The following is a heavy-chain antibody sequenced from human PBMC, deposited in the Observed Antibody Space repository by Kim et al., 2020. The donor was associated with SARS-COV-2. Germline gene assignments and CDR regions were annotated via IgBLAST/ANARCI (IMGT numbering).Heavy chain of an antibody. D-gene: IGHD3-3*01. CDR1: GGSISSSNW. CDR3: ARDLRVLRFLEWLSHSRDYGMDV. Sequence: SETLSLTCAVSGGSISSSNWWSWVRQPPGKGLEWIGEIYHSGSTNYNPSLKSRVTISVDKSKNQFSLKLSSVTAADTAVYYCARDLRVLRFLEWLSHSRDYGMDVWGQGTTVTVSS. V-gene: IGHV4-4*02. CDR2: IYHSGST. J-gene: IGHJ6*02.